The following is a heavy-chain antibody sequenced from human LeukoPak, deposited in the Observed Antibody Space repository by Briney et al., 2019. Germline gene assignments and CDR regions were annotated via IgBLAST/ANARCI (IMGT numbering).Heavy chain of an antibody. Sequence: GASVTVSFTASGYTFTIYGISWMRQAPGQGLELMGWISAYNGNTNYSQKLQSRVTITTDTSTSTAYMELRSLRSDDTAVYYCARGVTRRDGYNLIKQDYWGQGTLVTVSS. D-gene: IGHD5-24*01. CDR3: ARGVTRRDGYNLIKQDY. CDR2: ISAYNGNT. V-gene: IGHV1-18*01. CDR1: GYTFTIYG. J-gene: IGHJ4*02.